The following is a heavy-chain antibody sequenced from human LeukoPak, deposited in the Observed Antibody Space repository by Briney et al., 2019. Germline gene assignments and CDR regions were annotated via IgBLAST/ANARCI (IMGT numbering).Heavy chain of an antibody. CDR1: GGSIRTYY. CDR2: VSYTGTP. Sequence: PSETLSLTCTVSGGSIRTYYWRWIRQPPGRGLECVGYVSYTGTPNYNPSLQSRVTQSLDKSPTQFSLKLTSVTAADTAVYFCARTFGRDEKIYSNFPHSCGYMDAWGKGTTVTVSS. V-gene: IGHV4-59*01. J-gene: IGHJ6*03. CDR3: ARTFGRDEKIYSNFPHSCGYMDA. D-gene: IGHD4-11*01.